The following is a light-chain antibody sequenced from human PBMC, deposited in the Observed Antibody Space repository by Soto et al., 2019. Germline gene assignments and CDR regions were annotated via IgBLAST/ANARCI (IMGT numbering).Light chain of an antibody. CDR3: QQHVNSPRT. CDR1: QGVSSSH. Sequence: EIVLTQSPGTLSLSPGERATLSCRASQGVSSSHLAWYQQRPGQAPRLLIYAASSRATGIPDRFSGGGSGTDFTLTISRLEPEDFAVYYCQQHVNSPRTFGQGTKVDIK. CDR2: AAS. J-gene: IGKJ1*01. V-gene: IGKV3-20*01.